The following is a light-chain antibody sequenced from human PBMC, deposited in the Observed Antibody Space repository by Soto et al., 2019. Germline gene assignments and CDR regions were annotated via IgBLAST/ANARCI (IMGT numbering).Light chain of an antibody. CDR3: QKYKSYWT. V-gene: IGKV1-5*03. Sequence: DIQMTQSPSTLSASVGDRVTITCRASQSISSWLAWYQQKPGKAPKLLIYKASSLESGVPSRFSGSGSGTEFTISISSLQPDDFASYHCQKYKSYWTFGQGTKVEIK. CDR1: QSISSW. CDR2: KAS. J-gene: IGKJ1*01.